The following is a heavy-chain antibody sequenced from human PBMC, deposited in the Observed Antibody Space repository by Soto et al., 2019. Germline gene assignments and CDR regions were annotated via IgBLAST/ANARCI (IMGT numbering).Heavy chain of an antibody. J-gene: IGHJ4*02. Sequence: GESLKISCKGSGYSFTSYWIGWVRQMPGKGLEWMGIIYPGDSDTRYSPSFQGQVTISADKSISTAYLQWSSLKASDTAMYYCARVAQIQLWLVYFDYWGQGTLVTVSS. CDR2: IYPGDSDT. V-gene: IGHV5-51*01. CDR1: GYSFTSYW. D-gene: IGHD5-18*01. CDR3: ARVAQIQLWLVYFDY.